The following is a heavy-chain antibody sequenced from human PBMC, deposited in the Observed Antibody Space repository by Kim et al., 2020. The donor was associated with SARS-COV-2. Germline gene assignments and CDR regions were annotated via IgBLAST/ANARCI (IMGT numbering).Heavy chain of an antibody. Sequence: ASVKVSCKASGYTFASYGITWVRQAPGQGLEWMGWISANSANTNYAQKVQGRVTITTDTSTSTAYMELRSLTSDDTAVYYCARDLFHCTDGVCFTLYFDYWGQGTLITVSS. D-gene: IGHD2-8*01. CDR1: GYTFASYG. J-gene: IGHJ4*02. CDR3: ARDLFHCTDGVCFTLYFDY. CDR2: ISANSANT. V-gene: IGHV1-18*01.